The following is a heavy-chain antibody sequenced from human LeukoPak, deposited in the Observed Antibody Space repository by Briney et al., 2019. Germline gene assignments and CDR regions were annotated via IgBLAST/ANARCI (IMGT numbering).Heavy chain of an antibody. CDR2: IRYDGSNK. CDR1: GFTFSSYG. J-gene: IGHJ4*02. D-gene: IGHD2-21*01. V-gene: IGHV3-30*02. Sequence: GGSLRLSCAASGFTFSSYGMHWVRQAPGKGLEWVAFIRYDGSNKYYADSVKGRFTISRDNSKNTLYLQMNSLRAEDTAVYYCARPAYCGGNCYYFPDYWGQGTLVTVSS. CDR3: ARPAYCGGNCYYFPDY.